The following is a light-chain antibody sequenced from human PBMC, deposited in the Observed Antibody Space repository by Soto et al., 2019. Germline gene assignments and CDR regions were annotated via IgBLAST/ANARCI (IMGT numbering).Light chain of an antibody. CDR2: GAS. J-gene: IGKJ2*01. CDR3: QQYDYWPQYT. CDR1: QSIRDN. V-gene: IGKV3-15*01. Sequence: EIVMTQSPATLSVSPGERAIVSCRASQSIRDNLAWYQQTPGRAPRLLIYGASIRATGVPARFSGSGSGTEFTLTISSLQSEDFAVYYCQQYDYWPQYTFGQGTKVEIK.